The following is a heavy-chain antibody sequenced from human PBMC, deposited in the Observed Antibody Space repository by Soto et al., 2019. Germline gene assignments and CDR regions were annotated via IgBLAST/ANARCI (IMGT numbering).Heavy chain of an antibody. J-gene: IGHJ4*02. D-gene: IGHD3-3*01. CDR3: ASRPQICGVVRY. Sequence: QLQLQESGPGLVKPSETLSLTCTVSGGSISSSSYYWGWIRQPPGKGLEWIGSIYYSGSTYYNPSLECRYTISADTSKNQFSLKLSCVTAADTAVYYCASRPQICGVVRYWGQGTLVTVSS. V-gene: IGHV4-39*01. CDR1: GGSISSSSYY. CDR2: IYYSGST.